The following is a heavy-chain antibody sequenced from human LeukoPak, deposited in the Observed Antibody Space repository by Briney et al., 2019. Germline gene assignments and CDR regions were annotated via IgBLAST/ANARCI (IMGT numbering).Heavy chain of an antibody. Sequence: ASVKVSCKASGYTFTSYDINWVRQATGQGLEWMGWMNPNSGNTGYAQKFQGRVTMTRNTSISTAYMELSSLRSEDTAVYYCARLLGEWVAFDIWGQGTMVTVSS. V-gene: IGHV1-8*01. CDR2: MNPNSGNT. J-gene: IGHJ3*02. D-gene: IGHD3-16*01. CDR3: ARLLGEWVAFDI. CDR1: GYTFTSYD.